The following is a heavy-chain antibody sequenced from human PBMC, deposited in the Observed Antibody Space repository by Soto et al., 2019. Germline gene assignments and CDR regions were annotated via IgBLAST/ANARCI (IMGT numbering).Heavy chain of an antibody. CDR2: ISAYNGNT. CDR1: GYTFTNFG. CDR3: ARGGDPIDS. V-gene: IGHV1-18*03. J-gene: IGHJ4*02. D-gene: IGHD3-16*01. Sequence: QVQLVQSGAEVKKPGASVKVSCKASGYTFTNFGISWVRQAPGQGLEWMGWISAYNGNTNYAQNFQGRVTMTTDTTKGTAYNGRGGPRSEGMGVYFRARGGDPIDSRVQGTLGTVSS.